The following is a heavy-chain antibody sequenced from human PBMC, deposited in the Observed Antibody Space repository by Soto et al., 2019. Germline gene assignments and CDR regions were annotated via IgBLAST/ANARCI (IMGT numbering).Heavy chain of an antibody. CDR2: ISYDEIHK. V-gene: IGHV3-30-3*01. CDR1: GFTFSRSA. Sequence: QVQLVESGGGVVQPGRSLRLSCAASGFTFSRSAMHWVRQAPGKGLEWVAVISYDEIHKFYADSMKGRFTISRDNSQNTLCLQMNSLRAEDTAVYYCARGDGTVEAYCGGDCYNDWGQGTLVTVSS. D-gene: IGHD2-21*02. J-gene: IGHJ4*02. CDR3: ARGDGTVEAYCGGDCYND.